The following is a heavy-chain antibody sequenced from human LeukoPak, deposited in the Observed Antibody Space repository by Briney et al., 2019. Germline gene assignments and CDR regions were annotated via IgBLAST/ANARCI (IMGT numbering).Heavy chain of an antibody. CDR1: GFTFITYW. CDR3: ARERLWFGEYYFDY. D-gene: IGHD3-10*01. CDR2: IKQDGSEK. V-gene: IGHV3-7*01. Sequence: TGGSLRLSCGASGFTFITYWMSWVRQAPGKGLEWVANIKQDGSEKYYVDSVKGRFTISRDNAKNSLYLQMNSLRAEDTAVYYCARERLWFGEYYFDYWGQGTLVTVSS. J-gene: IGHJ4*02.